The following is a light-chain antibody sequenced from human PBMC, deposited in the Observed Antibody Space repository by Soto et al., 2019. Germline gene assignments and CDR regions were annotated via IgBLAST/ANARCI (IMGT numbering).Light chain of an antibody. CDR2: WAS. V-gene: IGKV4-1*01. CDR1: QRVLYSSNNKNY. CDR3: QQYYSTPRLT. Sequence: DIVMTQSPDSLAVSLGERATINCKSSQRVLYSSNNKNYLAWYQQKPGQPPKLLIYWASTRESGVPDRFSGSGSGTDFNLTISSLQAEDVAVYYCQQYYSTPRLTFGGGTKVDIK. J-gene: IGKJ4*01.